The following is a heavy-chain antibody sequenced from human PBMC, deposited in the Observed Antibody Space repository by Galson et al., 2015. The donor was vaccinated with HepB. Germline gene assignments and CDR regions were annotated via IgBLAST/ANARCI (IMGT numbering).Heavy chain of an antibody. CDR2: ISYDGSNK. CDR1: GFTFSSYA. D-gene: IGHD4-17*01. Sequence: SLRLSCAASGFTFSSYAMHWVRQAPGKGLEWVAVISYDGSNKYYADSVKGRFTISRDNSKNTLYLQMNSLRAEDTAVYYCARDLDYGDLSFDYWGQGTLVTVSS. CDR3: ARDLDYGDLSFDY. V-gene: IGHV3-30-3*01. J-gene: IGHJ4*02.